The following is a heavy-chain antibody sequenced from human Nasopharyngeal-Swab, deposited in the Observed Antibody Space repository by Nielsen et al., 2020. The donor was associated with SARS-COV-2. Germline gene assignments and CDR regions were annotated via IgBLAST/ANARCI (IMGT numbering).Heavy chain of an antibody. Sequence: GESLKISCAASGFTFSSYAMHWVRQAPGKGLEWVAVISYDGSNKYYADSVKGRFTISRDNSKNTLYLQMNSLRAEDTAVYYCVREGDIVVVQDAFDIWGQGTMVTVSS. CDR3: VREGDIVVVQDAFDI. CDR1: GFTFSSYA. J-gene: IGHJ3*02. V-gene: IGHV3-30*04. CDR2: ISYDGSNK. D-gene: IGHD2-2*01.